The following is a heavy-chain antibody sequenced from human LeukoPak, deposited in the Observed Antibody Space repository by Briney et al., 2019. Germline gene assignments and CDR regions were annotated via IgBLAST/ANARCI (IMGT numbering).Heavy chain of an antibody. V-gene: IGHV4-39*07. CDR2: IYYSGST. CDR3: ARAVGVQGPHRVRGGFDY. CDR1: GGSISRSSYY. Sequence: SETLSLTCTVSGGSISRSSYYWGWIRQPPGKGLEWIGSIYYSGSTYYNPSLKSRVTISVDTSKNQFSLKLSSVTAADTAVYYCARAVGVQGPHRVRGGFDYWGQGTLVTVSS. D-gene: IGHD1-26*01. J-gene: IGHJ4*02.